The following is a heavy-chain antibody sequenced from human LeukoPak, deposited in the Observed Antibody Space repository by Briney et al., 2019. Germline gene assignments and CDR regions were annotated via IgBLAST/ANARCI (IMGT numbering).Heavy chain of an antibody. Sequence: PSETLSLTCAVSGYSISSGYYWGWIRDPPGKGLEWIGSIYHSGSTYYNPSLESRVTISVDTSKNQFSLKLISVTAADTAVYFCARALTSGWYSGKYYWGQGTLVTVSS. D-gene: IGHD6-19*01. CDR3: ARALTSGWYSGKYY. J-gene: IGHJ4*02. CDR1: GYSISSGYY. CDR2: IYHSGST. V-gene: IGHV4-38-2*01.